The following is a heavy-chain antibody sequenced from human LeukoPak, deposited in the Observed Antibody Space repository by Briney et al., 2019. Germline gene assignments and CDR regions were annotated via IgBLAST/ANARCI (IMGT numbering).Heavy chain of an antibody. CDR2: ISSSSSTI. Sequence: GGSLRHSCAASGFTFSDYYMSWMREAPGEGLEWGSYISSSSSTIYYADSVKCRFTISRDNAKNSLYLQMNSLRAEDTAVYYCARVRCQGVRYFDCSTRWFGPWGQGTLVTVSS. CDR1: GFTFSDYY. D-gene: IGHD3-9*01. CDR3: ARVRCQGVRYFDCSTRWFGP. J-gene: IGHJ5*02. V-gene: IGHV3-11*01.